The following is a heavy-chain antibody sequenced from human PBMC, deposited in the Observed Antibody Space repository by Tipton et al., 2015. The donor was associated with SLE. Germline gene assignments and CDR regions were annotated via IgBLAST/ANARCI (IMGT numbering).Heavy chain of an antibody. CDR3: ARESDAFDI. Sequence: TLSLTCFVSGGYITSDIDYWSWIRQPAGKGLEWIGRIHTSGSTYSNPSLDSRVTMSVDMSKNQFSLMLTSVTATDTAVYYCARESDAFDIWGQGTMVTVSS. V-gene: IGHV4-61*02. CDR2: IHTSGST. CDR1: GGYITSDIDY. J-gene: IGHJ3*02.